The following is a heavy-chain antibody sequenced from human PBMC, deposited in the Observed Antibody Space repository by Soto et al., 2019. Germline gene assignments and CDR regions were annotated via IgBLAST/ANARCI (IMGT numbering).Heavy chain of an antibody. CDR1: GGSISSGGYY. J-gene: IGHJ3*02. Sequence: SETLSLTCTVSGGSISSGGYYWSWIRQHPGKGLEWIGYIYYSGSTYYNPSLKSRVTISVDTSKNQFSLKLSSVTAADTAVYYCARDLRYCSSTSCSGGYAFDIWGQGTMVTVSS. D-gene: IGHD2-2*01. CDR3: ARDLRYCSSTSCSGGYAFDI. V-gene: IGHV4-31*03. CDR2: IYYSGST.